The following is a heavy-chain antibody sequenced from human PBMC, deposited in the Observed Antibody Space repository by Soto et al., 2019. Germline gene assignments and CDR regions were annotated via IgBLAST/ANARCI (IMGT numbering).Heavy chain of an antibody. CDR2: ISGSGGST. Sequence: EVQLLESGGGLVQPGGSLRLPCAASGFTFSSYAMSWVRQAPGKGLEWVSAISGSGGSTYYADSVKGRFTISRDNSKNTLYRQMNSLRAEDTAVYYCASLPPFWRGPPTYDIWSGKAGGSFDYWGQGTLVTVS. V-gene: IGHV3-23*01. D-gene: IGHD3-9*01. J-gene: IGHJ4*02. CDR1: GFTFSSYA. CDR3: ASLPPFWRGPPTYDIWSGKAGGSFDY.